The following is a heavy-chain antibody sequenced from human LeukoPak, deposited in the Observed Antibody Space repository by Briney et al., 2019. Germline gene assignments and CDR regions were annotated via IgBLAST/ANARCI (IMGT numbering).Heavy chain of an antibody. CDR3: VTTHRARPAGYLNY. CDR2: ISGSGDIT. Sequence: PGGSLRLSCAASGFTFNTYTITWVRQAPGKGPEWVSGISGSGDITYYADSVKGRFTISRDNSKNTLYLQMNSLRVEDTAIYYCVTTHRARPAGYLNYWGQGTLITVSS. D-gene: IGHD6-13*01. J-gene: IGHJ4*02. V-gene: IGHV3-23*01. CDR1: GFTFNTYT.